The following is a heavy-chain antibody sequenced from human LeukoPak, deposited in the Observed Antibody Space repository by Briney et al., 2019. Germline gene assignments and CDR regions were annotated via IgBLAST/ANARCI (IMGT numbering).Heavy chain of an antibody. Sequence: SETLSLTCTVSGGSISSYYWSWIRQPPGEGLEWIGYIYYSGSTNYNPSLKSRVTISVDTPKNQFSLKLSSVTAADTAMYYCAREVYDSGSYYIDYWGQGTLVTVSS. D-gene: IGHD3-10*01. CDR1: GGSISSYY. CDR2: IYYSGST. V-gene: IGHV4-59*01. CDR3: AREVYDSGSYYIDY. J-gene: IGHJ4*02.